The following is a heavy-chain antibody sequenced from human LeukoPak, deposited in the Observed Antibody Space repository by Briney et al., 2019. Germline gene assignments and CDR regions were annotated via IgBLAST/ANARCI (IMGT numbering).Heavy chain of an antibody. D-gene: IGHD3-3*01. Sequence: PSETLSLTCTVSGGSISSYYWSWIRQPPGKGLEWIGYIYYSGSTNYNPSLKSRVTISVDTSKNQFSLKLSSVTAADTAVYYCARGDDFWSGLPGAFDYWGQGTLVTVSS. V-gene: IGHV4-59*01. CDR2: IYYSGST. J-gene: IGHJ4*02. CDR1: GGSISSYY. CDR3: ARGDDFWSGLPGAFDY.